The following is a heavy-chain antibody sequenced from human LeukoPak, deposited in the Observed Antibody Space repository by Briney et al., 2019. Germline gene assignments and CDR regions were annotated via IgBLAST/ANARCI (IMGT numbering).Heavy chain of an antibody. D-gene: IGHD3-3*01. CDR2: ISGSGGST. CDR3: TTDSIFMIDAFDI. CDR1: GFTFSSYG. V-gene: IGHV3-23*01. J-gene: IGHJ3*02. Sequence: PGGSLRLSCAASGFTFSSYGMSWVRQAPGKGLEWVSAISGSGGSTYYADSVKGRFTISRDNSKNTLYLQMNSLKTEDTAVYYCTTDSIFMIDAFDIWGQGTMVTVSS.